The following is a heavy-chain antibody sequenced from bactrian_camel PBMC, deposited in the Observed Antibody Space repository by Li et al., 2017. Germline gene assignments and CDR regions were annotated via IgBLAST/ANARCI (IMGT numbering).Heavy chain of an antibody. D-gene: IGHD2*01. CDR1: GYSASAYC. J-gene: IGHJ6*01. V-gene: IGHV3S1*01. CDR2: IGTNGVT. CDR3: AARGPYCYTKLSARDFTY. Sequence: HVQLVESGGGSVQPGGSLRLSCAASGYSASAYCLAWFRQVPGKAREGVAGIGTNGVTHLADSVKGRFTVSRDAAKTTLYLQMNDLKFEDAAMYYCAARGPYCYTKLSARDFTYWGQGTQVTVS.